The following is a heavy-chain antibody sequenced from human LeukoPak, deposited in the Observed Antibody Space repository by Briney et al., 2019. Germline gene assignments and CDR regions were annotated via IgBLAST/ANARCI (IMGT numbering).Heavy chain of an antibody. CDR1: GFTFDDYA. J-gene: IGHJ6*02. V-gene: IGHV3-9*01. CDR3: AKDISYYDSSGYSSYSMDV. D-gene: IGHD3-22*01. Sequence: GGSLRLSCAASGFTFDDYAMHWVRQAPGKGLEWVSGISWNSGSIGYADSVKGRFTISRDNAKNSLYLQMNSLRAEDTALYYCAKDISYYDSSGYSSYSMDVWGQGTTVTVSS. CDR2: ISWNSGSI.